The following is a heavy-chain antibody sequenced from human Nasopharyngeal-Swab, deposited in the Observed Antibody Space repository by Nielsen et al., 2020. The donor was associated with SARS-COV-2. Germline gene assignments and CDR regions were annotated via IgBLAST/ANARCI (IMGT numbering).Heavy chain of an antibody. CDR3: TRDQGGGDPYDS. CDR1: GYTFTSYY. J-gene: IGHJ4*02. V-gene: IGHV1-46*01. Sequence: ASVKVSCKASGYTFTSYYMHWVRQAPGQGLEWMGIIKPSDGKTFYAQKFQGRVTVTRDTSTSTVYMEVRSLRSEDTAVYYCTRDQGGGDPYDSWGQGTLVTVSP. D-gene: IGHD2-21*02. CDR2: IKPSDGKT.